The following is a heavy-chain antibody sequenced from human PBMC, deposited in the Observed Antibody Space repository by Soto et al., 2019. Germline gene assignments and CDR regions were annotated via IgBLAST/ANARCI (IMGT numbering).Heavy chain of an antibody. CDR2: IYYSGNT. Sequence: SETLSLTSAVAGGSMSRTNWWSWIRQPPGKGLEWIGSIYYSGNTYYNPSLKSRVTISVDTAKNQFSLKLSSVTAADTAVYYCARSSGGSGKLWNYYGMDVWGQGTTVTVSS. J-gene: IGHJ6*02. CDR1: GGSMSRTNW. CDR3: ARSSGGSGKLWNYYGMDV. D-gene: IGHD3-10*01. V-gene: IGHV4-39*01.